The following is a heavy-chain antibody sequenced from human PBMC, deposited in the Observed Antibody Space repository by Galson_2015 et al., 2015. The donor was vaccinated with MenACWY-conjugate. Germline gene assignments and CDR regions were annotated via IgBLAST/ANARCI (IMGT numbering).Heavy chain of an antibody. J-gene: IGHJ1*01. CDR3: GKDKVADTAMGIEH. CDR2: ISDRGTYT. V-gene: IGHV3-23*01. D-gene: IGHD5-18*01. Sequence: SLRLSCAASGFTFNNYAMNWLRQAPGKGLEWLSVISDRGTYTAYADSVKGRFAISRDTSTDTVFLQMTSLGVEDTAVYFCGKDKVADTAMGIEHWGQGALVSVSS. CDR1: GFTFNNYA.